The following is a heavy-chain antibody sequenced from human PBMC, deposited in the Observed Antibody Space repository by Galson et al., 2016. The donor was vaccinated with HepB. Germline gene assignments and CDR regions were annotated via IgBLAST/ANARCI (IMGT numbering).Heavy chain of an antibody. D-gene: IGHD6-13*01. CDR1: GYSFTTYW. CDR3: ARVLTAVAGTFDY. Sequence: QSGAEVKKPGESLKISCKGSGYSFTTYWIGWVRQMPGKGLEWMGIIYPDDSDTRYSPSFQGQVTISDDKSINTAYLQWSSLKASDTAIYYCARVLTAVAGTFDYWGQGTLVTVSS. CDR2: IYPDDSDT. J-gene: IGHJ4*02. V-gene: IGHV5-51*01.